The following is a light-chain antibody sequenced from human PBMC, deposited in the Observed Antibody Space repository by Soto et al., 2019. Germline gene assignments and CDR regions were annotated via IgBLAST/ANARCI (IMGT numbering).Light chain of an antibody. Sequence: NETSSDIGGYNYVSWYQQHPCKAPKLILYDVGTRPSGVSDRFSGSKSGNTASLTISGLQAEDEADYYCSSSRPASTLFGPVTKVTVL. V-gene: IGLV2-14*04. CDR1: SSDIGGYNY. CDR2: DVG. J-gene: IGLJ1*01. CDR3: SSSRPASTL.